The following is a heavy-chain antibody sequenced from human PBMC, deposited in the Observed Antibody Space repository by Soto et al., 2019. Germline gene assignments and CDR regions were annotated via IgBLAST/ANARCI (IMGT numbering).Heavy chain of an antibody. Sequence: GGSLRLSCAASGLAFSDAWMTWVRQAPGKGLEWVGRIKSKIEGGTTDYAAPVKGRFTISRDDSKNTVHLQMNSLRAEDTAVYYCARGRFERIQLWFTSKYWGQGTQVTVSS. D-gene: IGHD5-18*01. J-gene: IGHJ4*02. CDR3: ARGRFERIQLWFTSKY. CDR1: GLAFSDAW. V-gene: IGHV3-15*01. CDR2: IKSKIEGGTT.